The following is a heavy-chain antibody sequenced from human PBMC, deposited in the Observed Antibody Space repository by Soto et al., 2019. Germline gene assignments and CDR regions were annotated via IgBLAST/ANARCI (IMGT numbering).Heavy chain of an antibody. J-gene: IGHJ4*02. Sequence: QVQLVQSGAEVKKPGASVKVSCKASGYTFTTYYMHWVRQAPGQGLEWMGIINPSAGSTSYAQKFPGRVTMTRDTSTSTVYMELSSLRSEDTAVYYCARDRGALADHWGQGTRVNVSS. CDR1: GYTFTTYY. CDR2: INPSAGST. D-gene: IGHD1-26*01. CDR3: ARDRGALADH. V-gene: IGHV1-46*01.